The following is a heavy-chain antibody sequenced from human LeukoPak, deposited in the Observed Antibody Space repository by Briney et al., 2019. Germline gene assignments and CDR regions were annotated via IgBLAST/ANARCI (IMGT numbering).Heavy chain of an antibody. V-gene: IGHV4-34*01. J-gene: IGHJ6*03. D-gene: IGHD5-18*01. CDR2: INHSGST. Sequence: SETLSLTCAVYGGSFSGYYWSWIRQPPGKGLEWIGEINHSGSTNHNPSLKSRVTISVDTSKNQFSLKLSSVTAADTAVYYCANSRGYSYGSYYYYYMDVWGKGTTVTVSS. CDR3: ANSRGYSYGSYYYYYMDV. CDR1: GGSFSGYY.